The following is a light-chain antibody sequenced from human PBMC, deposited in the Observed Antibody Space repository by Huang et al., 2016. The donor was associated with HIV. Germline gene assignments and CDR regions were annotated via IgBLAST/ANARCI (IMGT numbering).Light chain of an antibody. Sequence: DIQITQSPSFLSACVGDRVMISFRASQNINRYLNWYQQKPGKAPKLLIYTTSNLQTGVPAKFSGTGSGTSFSLIISDLQPDDSATYYCQQSAKTPRTFGQGTKLEI. CDR3: QQSAKTPRT. V-gene: IGKV1-39*01. J-gene: IGKJ2*01. CDR2: TTS. CDR1: QNINRY.